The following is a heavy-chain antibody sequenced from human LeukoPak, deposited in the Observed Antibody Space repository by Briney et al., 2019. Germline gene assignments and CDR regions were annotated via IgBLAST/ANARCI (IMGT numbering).Heavy chain of an antibody. CDR2: INHSGST. V-gene: IGHV4-34*01. J-gene: IGHJ6*03. CDR1: GGAFSGYY. D-gene: IGHD2-2*02. Sequence: SETLSLTCAVYGGAFSGYYWSWIRQPPGKGLEWIGEINHSGSTNYNPSLKSRVTISVDTSKNQFSLKLSSVTAADTAVYYCARDPTFGYCSSTSCYTFYYYYYMDVWGKGTTVTVSS. CDR3: ARDPTFGYCSSTSCYTFYYYYYMDV.